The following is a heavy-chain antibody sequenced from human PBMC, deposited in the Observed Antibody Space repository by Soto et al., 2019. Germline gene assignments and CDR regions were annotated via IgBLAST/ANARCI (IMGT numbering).Heavy chain of an antibody. V-gene: IGHV4-39*01. D-gene: IGHD2-15*01. CDR1: GGSISSSSYY. Sequence: QLQLQESGPGLGKPSETLSLTCTVSGGSISSSSYYWGWIRQPPGKGLEWIGSIYYSGSTYYNPSLKSRVTISVDTSKNQFSLKLSSVTAADTAVYYCARSGRYCSGGSCYPRNFDYWGQGTLVTVSS. CDR3: ARSGRYCSGGSCYPRNFDY. J-gene: IGHJ4*02. CDR2: IYYSGST.